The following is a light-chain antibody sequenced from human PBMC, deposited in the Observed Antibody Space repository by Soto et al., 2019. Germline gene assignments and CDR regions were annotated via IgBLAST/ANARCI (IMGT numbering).Light chain of an antibody. CDR3: GAWDDSLSGPGV. Sequence: QSVLTQPPSASGTPGQRVTISCSGSSSNIGNFYVYWYQQLPGTAPKLLIYKNNQRPLGVPDRFSGSKSGTSASLAISGLRSEDEADYYCGAWDDSLSGPGVFGGGTQLTVL. J-gene: IGLJ7*01. V-gene: IGLV1-47*01. CDR2: KNN. CDR1: SSNIGNFY.